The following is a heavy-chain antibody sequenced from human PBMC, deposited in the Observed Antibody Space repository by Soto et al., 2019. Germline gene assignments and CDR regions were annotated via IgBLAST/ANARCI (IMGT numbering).Heavy chain of an antibody. CDR1: GYTFTSYD. V-gene: IGHV1-8*01. CDR3: ARPMGSSSSPKPTYYYYYYGMDV. CDR2: MNPNSGNT. J-gene: IGHJ6*02. D-gene: IGHD6-6*01. Sequence: GASVKVSCKASGYTFTSYDINWVRQATGQGLEWMGWMNPNSGNTGYAQKFQGRVTMTKNTSISTAYMELSSLRSEDTAVYYCARPMGSSSSPKPTYYYYYYGMDVWGQGTTVTVSS.